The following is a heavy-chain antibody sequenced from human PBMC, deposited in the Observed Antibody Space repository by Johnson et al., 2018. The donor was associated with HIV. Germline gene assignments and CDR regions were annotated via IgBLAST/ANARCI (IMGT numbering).Heavy chain of an antibody. CDR2: ISYDGSNK. V-gene: IGHV3-30*03. CDR1: GFTVSTNY. Sequence: QMLLVESGGGLVQPGGSLRLSCAASGFTVSTNYMSWVRQAPGKGLEWVAVISYDGSNKYYADSVKGRFTISRDNAKNSLYLQMNSLRAEDTAVYYCARDVIKGIAARDDAFDIWGQGTMVTVSS. J-gene: IGHJ3*02. CDR3: ARDVIKGIAARDDAFDI. D-gene: IGHD6-6*01.